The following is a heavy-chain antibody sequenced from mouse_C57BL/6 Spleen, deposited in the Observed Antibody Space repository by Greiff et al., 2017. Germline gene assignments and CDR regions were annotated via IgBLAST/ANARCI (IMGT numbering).Heavy chain of an antibody. CDR1: GFTFSSYA. CDR2: ISSGGDYI. V-gene: IGHV5-9-1*02. J-gene: IGHJ2*01. D-gene: IGHD2-4*01. CDR3: TRDGGYDYDDGYFDY. Sequence: EVMLVESGEGLVKPGGSLKLSCAASGFTFSSYAMSWVRQTPEKRLEWVAYISSGGDYIYYADTVKGRFTISRDNARNTLYLQMSSLKSEDTAMYYCTRDGGYDYDDGYFDYWGQGTTLTVSS.